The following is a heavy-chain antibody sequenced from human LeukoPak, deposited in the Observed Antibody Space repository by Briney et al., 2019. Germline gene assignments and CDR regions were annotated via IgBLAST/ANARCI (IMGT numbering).Heavy chain of an antibody. D-gene: IGHD3-22*01. Sequence: SVKVSCKASGGTFISYAISWVRQAPGQGLEWMGGIIPIFGRANYAQKFQGRVTITADESTRTAYMELSSLRSEDTAVYYCARGHDMGSFDYWGQGTLVTVSS. V-gene: IGHV1-69*13. J-gene: IGHJ4*02. CDR3: ARGHDMGSFDY. CDR2: IIPIFGRA. CDR1: GGTFISYA.